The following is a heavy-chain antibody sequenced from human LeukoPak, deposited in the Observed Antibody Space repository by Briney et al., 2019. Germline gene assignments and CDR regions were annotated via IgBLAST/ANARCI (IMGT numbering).Heavy chain of an antibody. CDR2: IYHSGST. Sequence: PSETLSLTCAVSGGSISSGGYSWSWIRQPPGKGLEWIGYIYHSGSTYYNPSLKSRVTISVDRSKNQSSLKLSSVTAADTAVYYCARALHYYDSPYYFDYWGQGTLVTVS. D-gene: IGHD3-22*01. CDR3: ARALHYYDSPYYFDY. V-gene: IGHV4-30-2*01. CDR1: GGSISSGGYS. J-gene: IGHJ4*02.